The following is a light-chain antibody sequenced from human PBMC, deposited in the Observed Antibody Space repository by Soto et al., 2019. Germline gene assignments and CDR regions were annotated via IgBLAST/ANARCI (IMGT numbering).Light chain of an antibody. V-gene: IGKV4-1*01. CDR2: WAS. CDR3: QQYYTNPFT. CDR1: QSVLYSTNNKNY. J-gene: IGKJ4*01. Sequence: DFVMTQSPDSLAVSLGERATINCKSSQSVLYSTNNKNYLAWYQQKPGQPHKLLIYWASTRESGIPDRFSGSGSGTDFPLTISSLQAEGVALYFCQQYYTNPFTFGGGTKVEIK.